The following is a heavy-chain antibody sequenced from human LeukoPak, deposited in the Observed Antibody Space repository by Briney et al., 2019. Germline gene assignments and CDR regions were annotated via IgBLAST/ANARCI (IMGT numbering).Heavy chain of an antibody. CDR3: ARSPWEYYDSSGYSGY. CDR1: GGSISSSSYY. CDR2: IYYSGST. J-gene: IGHJ4*02. V-gene: IGHV4-39*01. D-gene: IGHD3-22*01. Sequence: SEALSLTCTVSGGSISSSSYYWGWIRQPPGKGLEWIGSIYYSGSTYYNPSLKSRVTISVDTSKNQFSLKLSSVTAADTAVYYCARSPWEYYDSSGYSGYWGQGTLVTVSS.